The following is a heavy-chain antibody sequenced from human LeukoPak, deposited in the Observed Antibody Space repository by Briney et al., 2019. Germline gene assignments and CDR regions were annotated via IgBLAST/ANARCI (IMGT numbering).Heavy chain of an antibody. CDR3: ARVFDPYCSSTSCYYYYGMDV. CDR2: ISYDGSNK. CDR1: GFTFSSYA. D-gene: IGHD2-2*01. V-gene: IGHV3-30-3*01. J-gene: IGHJ6*02. Sequence: PGGSLRLSCAASGFTFSSYAMHWVRQAPGKGLEWVAVISYDGSNKYYADSVKGRFTISRDNSKNTLYLQMNSLRAEDTAVYYCARVFDPYCSSTSCYYYYGMDVWGQGTTVTVSS.